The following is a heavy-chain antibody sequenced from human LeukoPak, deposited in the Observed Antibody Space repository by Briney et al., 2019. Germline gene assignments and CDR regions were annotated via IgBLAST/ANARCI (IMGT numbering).Heavy chain of an antibody. V-gene: IGHV4-59*01. Sequence: PSETLSLTCTVSGGSLSSYYWSWIRQPPGKGLEWIGYIYYSGSTNYNPSLKSRVTISVDTSKNQFSLKLSSVTAADTAVYYCAKERYYYYMDVWGKGTTVTVSS. CDR1: GGSLSSYY. CDR3: AKERYYYYMDV. CDR2: IYYSGST. J-gene: IGHJ6*03.